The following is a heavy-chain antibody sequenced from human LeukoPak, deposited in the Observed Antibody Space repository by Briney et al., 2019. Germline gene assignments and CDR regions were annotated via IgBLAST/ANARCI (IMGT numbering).Heavy chain of an antibody. CDR1: GFTFSSYA. V-gene: IGHV3-23*01. J-gene: IGHJ4*02. CDR3: AKDPVFYGLGPYYFDY. Sequence: GGSLRLSCAASGFTFSSYAMSWVRQAPGKGLEWVSAISGSGGSTYYADSVKGRFTISRDNSKNTLYLQMNSLRAEDTAVYYCAKDPVFYGLGPYYFDYWGQGTLVTVSS. CDR2: ISGSGGST. D-gene: IGHD3-10*01.